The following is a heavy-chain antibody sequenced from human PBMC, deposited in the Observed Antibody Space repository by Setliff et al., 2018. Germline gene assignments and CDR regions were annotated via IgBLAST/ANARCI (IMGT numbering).Heavy chain of an antibody. J-gene: IGHJ6*03. CDR2: INDYNGNT. D-gene: IGHD6-6*01. V-gene: IGHV1-18*01. CDR3: ARLPARRRYYYYMDV. Sequence: ASVKVSCKASGYTFSNYGISWVRQAPGQGLEWVGWINDYNGNTIYAQKFQGRVTMTRDTSTSTAYMELRSLRSEDTAVYYCARLPARRRYYYYMDVWGKGTPVTVSS. CDR1: GYTFSNYG.